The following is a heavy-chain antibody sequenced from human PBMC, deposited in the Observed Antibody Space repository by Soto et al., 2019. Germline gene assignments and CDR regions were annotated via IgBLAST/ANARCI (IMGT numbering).Heavy chain of an antibody. CDR2: ISSDDRNI. CDR3: AKGLNGELND. J-gene: IGHJ3*01. CDR1: GFTFSIFD. D-gene: IGHD1-1*01. V-gene: IGHV3-30*18. Sequence: QVQLVESGGGVVQPGRSLRLSCVASGFTFSIFDTHWVRQAPGKGLEWVTLISSDDRNIYYADSVQGRFTVSRDDSRNTLYLQMNSLRPEDMAVYYCAKGLNGELNDWGQGTMVTVSS.